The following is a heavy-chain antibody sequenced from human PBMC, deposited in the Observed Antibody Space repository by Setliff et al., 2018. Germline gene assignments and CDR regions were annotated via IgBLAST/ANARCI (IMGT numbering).Heavy chain of an antibody. D-gene: IGHD3-22*01. CDR1: GYTFTELS. CDR2: FDPEDGET. J-gene: IGHJ4*02. CDR3: TRDRPYENDSTGYYYFDY. V-gene: IGHV1-24*01. Sequence: ASVKVSCKVSGYTFTELSMHWVRQAPGKGLEWMGGFDPEDGETIYAQKFQGRVTMTADTSTSTAYMDLRSLRSDDTAVYYCTRDRPYENDSTGYYYFDYWGQGTLVTVSS.